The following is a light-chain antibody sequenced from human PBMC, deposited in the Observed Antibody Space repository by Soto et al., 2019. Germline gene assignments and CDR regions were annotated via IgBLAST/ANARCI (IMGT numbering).Light chain of an antibody. J-gene: IGLJ2*01. Sequence: QSVLTQTPSASGTPGQRITISCSGSSSNIGSRTVNWYQQFPGTAPKVLIYSNTQRPSGVPDRFSASKSGTTASLAISGLQSEDEADYYCAAWDDSLNGRVFGGGTKLTVL. CDR2: SNT. CDR1: SSNIGSRT. V-gene: IGLV1-44*01. CDR3: AAWDDSLNGRV.